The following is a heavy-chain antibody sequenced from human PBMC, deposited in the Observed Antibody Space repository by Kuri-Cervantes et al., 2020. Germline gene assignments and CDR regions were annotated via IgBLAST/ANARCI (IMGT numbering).Heavy chain of an antibody. V-gene: IGHV3-33*01. CDR2: IWYDGSIT. CDR1: GFTFSSFG. Sequence: GESLKISCAASGFTFSSFGMHWVRQDPGKGLEWVAVIWYDGSITYHADSVQGRFTISRDNSRNTLYLQMNSLRAEDTAVYYCARDRYDSSGYYYYYYYGMDVWGQGTTVTVSS. D-gene: IGHD3-22*01. CDR3: ARDRYDSSGYYYYYYYGMDV. J-gene: IGHJ6*02.